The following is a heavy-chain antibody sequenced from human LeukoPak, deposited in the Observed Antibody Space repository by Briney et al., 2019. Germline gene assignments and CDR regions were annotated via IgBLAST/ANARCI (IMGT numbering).Heavy chain of an antibody. D-gene: IGHD2-2*01. Sequence: GGSLRLSCAASGFTFSSYAMTWVRQALGKGLEWVSVISGSGDERTYYADSVKGRFTISRDNSKNTLYLQMNSLRAEDTAVYYCAKGDLGYCSTTNCNDYWGQGTLVTVSS. J-gene: IGHJ4*02. CDR2: ISGSGDERT. CDR1: GFTFSSYA. CDR3: AKGDLGYCSTTNCNDY. V-gene: IGHV3-23*01.